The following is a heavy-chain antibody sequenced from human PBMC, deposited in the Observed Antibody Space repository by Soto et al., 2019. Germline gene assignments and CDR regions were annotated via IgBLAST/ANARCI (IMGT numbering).Heavy chain of an antibody. V-gene: IGHV3-74*01. CDR1: GFTSSNYW. CDR2: IDHDGPT. Sequence: EVQLVDSGGGLVQPGGSLRLSCAGSGFTSSNYWMHWVRQAPGKGLEWVSRIDHDGPTDYADSVRGRFTISRDNAENTLYLQMNSLRPEDTAVYYCVRDSHGDYWGQGTLVTVSS. J-gene: IGHJ4*02. CDR3: VRDSHGDY.